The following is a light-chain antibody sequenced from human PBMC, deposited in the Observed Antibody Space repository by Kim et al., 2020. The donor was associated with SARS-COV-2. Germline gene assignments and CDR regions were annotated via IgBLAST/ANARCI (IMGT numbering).Light chain of an antibody. CDR3: QQRSKWPLT. V-gene: IGKV3-11*01. Sequence: LSPEERATLSCRASQSVSSYLAWYQQKPGQAPRLLIYNVSNRATGLPARFSGSGSGTDFTLTISSLEPEDFAVYYCQQRSKWPLTFGQGTRLEIK. CDR1: QSVSSY. J-gene: IGKJ5*01. CDR2: NVS.